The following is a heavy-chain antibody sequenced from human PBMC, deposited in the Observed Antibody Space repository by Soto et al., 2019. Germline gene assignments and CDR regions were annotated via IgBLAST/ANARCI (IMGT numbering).Heavy chain of an antibody. CDR2: IRSKAYGGTT. V-gene: IGHV3-49*03. CDR3: TRDQPKKRVATVFDY. J-gene: IGHJ4*02. CDR1: GFTFGDYA. D-gene: IGHD5-12*01. Sequence: GGSLRLSCTASGFTFGDYAMSWFRQAPGKGLEWVGFIRSKAYGGTTEYAASVKGRFTISRDDSKSIAYLQMNSLKTEDTAVYYCTRDQPKKRVATVFDYWAQGTLVTVSS.